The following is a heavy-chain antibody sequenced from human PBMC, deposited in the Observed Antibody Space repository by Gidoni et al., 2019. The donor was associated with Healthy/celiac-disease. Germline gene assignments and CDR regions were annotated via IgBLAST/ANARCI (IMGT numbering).Heavy chain of an antibody. D-gene: IGHD4-17*01. V-gene: IGHV3-48*01. Sequence: EVQLVASGGGLVQPGGSLRLSCAASGFTFSGYSMNWVRQAPGKGLEWVSYISSISSTIYYADSVKGRFTISRDNAKNSLYLQMNSLRAEDTAVYYCARQGGDYRFDYGMDVWGQGTTVTVSS. CDR1: GFTFSGYS. CDR2: ISSISSTI. CDR3: ARQGGDYRFDYGMDV. J-gene: IGHJ6*02.